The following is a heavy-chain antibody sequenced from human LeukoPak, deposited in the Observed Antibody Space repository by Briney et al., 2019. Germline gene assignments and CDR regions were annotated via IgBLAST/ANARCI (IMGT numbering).Heavy chain of an antibody. CDR3: ARFDSSGYYYFDY. CDR2: IYHSGST. Sequence: SETLSLTCTVSGGSISNTSYYWGWIRQPPGKGLEWIGSIYHSGSTYYNPSLKSRVTISVDTSKNQFSLKLSSVTAADTAVYYCARFDSSGYYYFDYWGQGTLVTVSS. D-gene: IGHD3-22*01. V-gene: IGHV4-39*07. CDR1: GGSISNTSYY. J-gene: IGHJ4*02.